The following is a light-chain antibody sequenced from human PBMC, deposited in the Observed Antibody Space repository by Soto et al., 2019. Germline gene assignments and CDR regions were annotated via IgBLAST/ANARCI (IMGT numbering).Light chain of an antibody. CDR3: QQYYTPSWT. J-gene: IGKJ1*01. V-gene: IGKV4-1*01. CDR1: HTPLNSSTKHDY. CDR2: WAS. Sequence: VMTQSPDSRAVSLGEMANITRKSRHTPLNSSTKHDYLAWYQQKPGQPPKLLFYWASTRESGVPDRFSGRGSGTDFTLTISSLQAEDVAVYYCQQYYTPSWTFGKGTKVDIK.